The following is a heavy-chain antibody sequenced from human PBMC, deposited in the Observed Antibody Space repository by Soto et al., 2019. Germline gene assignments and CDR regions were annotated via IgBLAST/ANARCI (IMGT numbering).Heavy chain of an antibody. CDR3: AREETGNDALDI. J-gene: IGHJ3*02. V-gene: IGHV4-31*11. Sequence: SETLSLTCAVSGGSLRSATYYWSWIRQHPGKGLEWIGYFYHSGSTYYKPSLRSRVAISLDTSKNQFSLNLRSVTDADTAIYYCAREETGNDALDIWGQGTLVTVS. CDR1: GGSLRSATYY. CDR2: FYHSGST. D-gene: IGHD1-1*01.